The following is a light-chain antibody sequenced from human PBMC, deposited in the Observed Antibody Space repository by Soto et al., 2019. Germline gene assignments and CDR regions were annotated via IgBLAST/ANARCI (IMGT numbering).Light chain of an antibody. Sequence: DIEMTQSPSTLSASVGDRVTITCRASHSISSWLAWYQQKPGKAPNLLIYKASRLETGAPSRFSGSRSGTEFTLPISFLQPDDFATYYCQQYNSYSPLTFGGGTKVDIK. V-gene: IGKV1-5*03. J-gene: IGKJ4*01. CDR3: QQYNSYSPLT. CDR2: KAS. CDR1: HSISSW.